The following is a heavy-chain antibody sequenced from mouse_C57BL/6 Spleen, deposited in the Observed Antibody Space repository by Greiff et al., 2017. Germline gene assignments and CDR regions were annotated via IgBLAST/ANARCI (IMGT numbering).Heavy chain of an antibody. D-gene: IGHD4-1*01. CDR2: IDPANGNT. J-gene: IGHJ2*01. V-gene: IGHV14-3*01. CDR1: GFNIKNTY. Sequence: EVKLMESVAELVRPGASVKLSCTASGFNIKNTYMHWVKQRPEQGLEWIGRIDPANGNTKYAPKFQGKATITADTSSNTDYLQLSSQTSEDTAIYYWARANWGMGDYFDYWGQGTTLTVSS. CDR3: ARANWGMGDYFDY.